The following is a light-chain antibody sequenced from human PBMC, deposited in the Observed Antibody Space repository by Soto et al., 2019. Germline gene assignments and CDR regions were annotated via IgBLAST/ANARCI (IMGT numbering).Light chain of an antibody. V-gene: IGKV3-20*01. CDR3: QQYGSSPLT. CDR1: QSVVNYQ. J-gene: IGKJ4*01. Sequence: EVVLTQSPGTLSLSPGERATLSCRTSQSVVNYQLAWYRQKPGQAPRLLIYNTFHRATGIPDRFSGTGSETDFTLTISGLEPEDFAVYHCQQYGSSPLTFGGGTKVDIK. CDR2: NTF.